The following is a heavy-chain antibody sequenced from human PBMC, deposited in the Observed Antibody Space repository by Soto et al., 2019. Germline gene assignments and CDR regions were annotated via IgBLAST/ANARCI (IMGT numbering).Heavy chain of an antibody. CDR2: VSNDGIRK. CDR3: ARWVGGSMYDNSGKYDS. D-gene: IGHD3-22*01. J-gene: IGHJ5*01. CDR1: GFIFSGSG. Sequence: ESGGGVVQPGRSLRLTCAASGFIFSGSGMHWVRQAPGKGLEWVALVSNDGIRKYYGDSVKGRFTISRDNAENTLYLQMNSLRAEDTAVYYCARWVGGSMYDNSGKYDSWDQGTLVTVSS. V-gene: IGHV3-30*03.